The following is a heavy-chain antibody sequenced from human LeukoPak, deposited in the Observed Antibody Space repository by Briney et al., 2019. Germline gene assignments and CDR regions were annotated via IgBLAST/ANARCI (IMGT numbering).Heavy chain of an antibody. V-gene: IGHV4-34*01. D-gene: IGHD3-22*01. J-gene: IGHJ4*02. CDR2: INHSGST. CDR3: ASSYYYDSSGWRAFDY. Sequence: PSETLSLTCAVYGGSFSGYYWSWIRQPPGKGLEWIGEINHSGSTNYNPSLKSRVTISVDTSKNQFSLKLSSVTAADTAVYYCASSYYYDSSGWRAFDYWGQGTLVTVSS. CDR1: GGSFSGYY.